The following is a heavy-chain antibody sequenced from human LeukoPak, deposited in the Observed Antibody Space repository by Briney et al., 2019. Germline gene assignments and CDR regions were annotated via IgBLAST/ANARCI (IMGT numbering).Heavy chain of an antibody. Sequence: GASVNVSCKASVYTFTIYGISWVRQAPGQGLEWMGWISAYNGNTNYAQKLQGRVTMTTDTSTSTAYMELRSLRSDDTAVYYCARGLGYDSTKGGLYYFDYWGQGTLVTVSS. V-gene: IGHV1-18*01. CDR2: ISAYNGNT. CDR1: VYTFTIYG. D-gene: IGHD3-22*01. CDR3: ARGLGYDSTKGGLYYFDY. J-gene: IGHJ4*02.